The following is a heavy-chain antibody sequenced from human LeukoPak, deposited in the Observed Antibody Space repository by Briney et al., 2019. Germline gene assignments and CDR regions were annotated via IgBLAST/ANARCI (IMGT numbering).Heavy chain of an antibody. CDR3: ARGPICVDYDFWSGYYFRNYYYGMDV. CDR2: INPSGGST. D-gene: IGHD3-3*01. CDR1: GYTFTSYY. Sequence: GASVKVSCKASGYTFTSYYMHWVRQAPGQGLEWMGIINPSGGSTGYAQKFQGRVTMTRNTSISTAYMELSSLRSEDTAVYYCARGPICVDYDFWSGYYFRNYYYGMDVWGQGTTVTVSS. J-gene: IGHJ6*02. V-gene: IGHV1-46*01.